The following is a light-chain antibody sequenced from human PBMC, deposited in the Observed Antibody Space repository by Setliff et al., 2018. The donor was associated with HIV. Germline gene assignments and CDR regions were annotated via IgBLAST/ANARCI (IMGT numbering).Light chain of an antibody. Sequence: QSALTQPPSASGSPGQSVTISCTGASSDVGVYNYVSWFQQHPGKAPKLMIYDVSNRPSGVSNRFSGSKSGNTASLTISGLQAEDEADYYCSSYTSSSTLVFGTGTKVTVL. J-gene: IGLJ1*01. CDR1: SSDVGVYNY. CDR3: SSYTSSSTLV. CDR2: DVS. V-gene: IGLV2-14*01.